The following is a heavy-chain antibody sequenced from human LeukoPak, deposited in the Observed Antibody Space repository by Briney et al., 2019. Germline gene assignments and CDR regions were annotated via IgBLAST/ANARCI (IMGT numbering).Heavy chain of an antibody. CDR2: IIPIFGTA. V-gene: IGHV1-69*13. J-gene: IGHJ4*02. CDR1: GGTFSSYA. CDR3: ARVVPSLIVGATPFDY. D-gene: IGHD1-26*01. Sequence: ASVNVSCKASGGTFSSYAISWVRQAPGQGLEWMGGIIPIFGTANYAQKFQGRVTIIADESTSTAYMELSSLRSEDTAVYYCARVVPSLIVGATPFDYWGQGTLVTVSS.